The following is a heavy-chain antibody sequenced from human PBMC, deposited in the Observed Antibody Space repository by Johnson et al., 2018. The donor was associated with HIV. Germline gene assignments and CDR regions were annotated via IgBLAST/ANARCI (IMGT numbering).Heavy chain of an antibody. D-gene: IGHD1-26*01. V-gene: IGHV3-30*02. J-gene: IGHJ3*02. CDR2: IHYDGSNK. CDR1: GFTFDDYG. CDR3: AKDVGDAVGTTHDACDI. Sequence: QVQLVESGGGVVQPGRSLRLSCAASGFTFDDYGMSWVRQAPGKGLEWVAFIHYDGSNKYYADSVKGRFTISRDNSKNTLYLQMNSLRAEDTAVYYCAKDVGDAVGTTHDACDIWGQGTMVTVSS.